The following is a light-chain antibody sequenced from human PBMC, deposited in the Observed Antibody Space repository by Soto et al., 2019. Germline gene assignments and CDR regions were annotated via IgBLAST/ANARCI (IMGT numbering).Light chain of an antibody. Sequence: QPASVSGSPGQSITISCTGTTSDVGGYNYVSWYQHHPGQAPKLMIYDVTNRPSGVSNRFSGSKSGNTASLTISGLQAEDEAHYYCSSYTSSITLVFGTGTKLTVL. CDR1: TSDVGGYNY. CDR2: DVT. CDR3: SSYTSSITLV. V-gene: IGLV2-14*03. J-gene: IGLJ1*01.